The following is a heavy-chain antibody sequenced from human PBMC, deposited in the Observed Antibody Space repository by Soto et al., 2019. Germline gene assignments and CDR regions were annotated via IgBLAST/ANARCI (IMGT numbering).Heavy chain of an antibody. V-gene: IGHV4-59*01. CDR2: IYNSGTT. Sequence: SETLSLTCTVSGGSISSYHWSWIRQPPGKGLEWIGYIYNSGTTNYNPSLNSRVTMSVDTSKNQFSLNLSSVTAADTAVYYCANLRYFEWLLDYWGQGTLVTVSS. D-gene: IGHD3-9*01. J-gene: IGHJ4*02. CDR3: ANLRYFEWLLDY. CDR1: GGSISSYH.